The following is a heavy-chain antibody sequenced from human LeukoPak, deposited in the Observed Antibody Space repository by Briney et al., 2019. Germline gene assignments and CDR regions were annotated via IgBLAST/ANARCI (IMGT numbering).Heavy chain of an antibody. CDR3: ARVIFSYFDPFDC. V-gene: IGHV3-30-3*01. J-gene: IGHJ4*02. CDR1: GFTFSSYA. Sequence: PGGSLRLSCAASGFTFSSYAMHWVRQAPGKGLEWVAVISYDGSNKYYADSVKGRFTISRDNSKNTLYLQMNSLRAEDTAVYYCARVIFSYFDPFDCWGQGTLVTVSS. D-gene: IGHD3-9*01. CDR2: ISYDGSNK.